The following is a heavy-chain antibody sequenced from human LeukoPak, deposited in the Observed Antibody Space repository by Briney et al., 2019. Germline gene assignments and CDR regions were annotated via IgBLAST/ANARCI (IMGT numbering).Heavy chain of an antibody. V-gene: IGHV3-15*01. Sequence: GGSLRLSCAASGFTFSNAWMSWVRQAPGKGLEWVGRIKSKTDGGTTDYAAPVKGRFSISRDDSKNTLYLQMNSLRAEDTAVYYCAREAVWFGEPHYFDYWGRGTLVTVSS. J-gene: IGHJ4*02. CDR1: GFTFSNAW. D-gene: IGHD3-10*01. CDR2: IKSKTDGGTT. CDR3: AREAVWFGEPHYFDY.